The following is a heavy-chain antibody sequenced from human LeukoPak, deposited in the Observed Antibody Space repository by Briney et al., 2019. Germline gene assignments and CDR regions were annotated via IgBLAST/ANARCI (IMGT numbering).Heavy chain of an antibody. CDR2: INPNSGGT. V-gene: IGHV1-2*02. J-gene: IGHJ4*02. CDR1: GYTFTGYY. D-gene: IGHD2-2*01. Sequence: ASVKVSCKASGYTFTGYYMHWVRQAPGQGLEWMGWINPNSGGTNYAQKFQGRVTMTRDTSISTAYMELSRLRSDDTAVYYCARGRPGRAAIPPDYRGQGTLVTVSS. CDR3: ARGRPGRAAIPPDY.